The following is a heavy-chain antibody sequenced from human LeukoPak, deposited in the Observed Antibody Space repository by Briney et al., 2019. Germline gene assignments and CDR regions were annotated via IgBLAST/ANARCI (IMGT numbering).Heavy chain of an antibody. CDR2: IYSGGST. D-gene: IGHD3-10*01. Sequence: GGSLRLSCAASGFTFSSYAMSWVRQAPWKGLEWVSVIYSGGSTYYADSVKGRFTISRDNSKNTLYLQMNSLRAEDTAVYYCAAITMVRGWVFDYWGQGTLVTVSS. J-gene: IGHJ4*02. V-gene: IGHV3-66*01. CDR3: AAITMVRGWVFDY. CDR1: GFTFSSYA.